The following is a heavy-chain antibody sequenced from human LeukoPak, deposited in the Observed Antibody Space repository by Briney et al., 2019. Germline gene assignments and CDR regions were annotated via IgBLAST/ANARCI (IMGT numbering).Heavy chain of an antibody. J-gene: IGHJ4*02. CDR1: GGSISSSNW. Sequence: SETLSLTCAVSGGSISSSNWWSWVRQPPGKGLEWIGEIYHSGSTNYNPSLKSRVTISVDKSKNQFSLKLSSVTAADTAVYYCAKDLPKVTSCIFDYWGPGTLVTVS. CDR3: AKDLPKVTSCIFDY. CDR2: IYHSGST. D-gene: IGHD4-11*01. V-gene: IGHV4-4*02.